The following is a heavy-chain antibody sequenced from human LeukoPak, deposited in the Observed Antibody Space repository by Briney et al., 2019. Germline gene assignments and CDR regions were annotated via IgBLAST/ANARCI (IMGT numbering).Heavy chain of an antibody. CDR1: GFTFSSYE. D-gene: IGHD3-22*01. Sequence: PGGSLRLSCAASGFTFSSYEMNWVRQAPGKGLEWVSYISSSGSTIYYADSVKGRFTISRDNAKNSLYLQMNSLRAEDTAVYYCARGDTSGYYYYYFGMDVWGQGTTVTVSS. CDR3: ARGDTSGYYYYYFGMDV. V-gene: IGHV3-48*03. CDR2: ISSSGSTI. J-gene: IGHJ6*02.